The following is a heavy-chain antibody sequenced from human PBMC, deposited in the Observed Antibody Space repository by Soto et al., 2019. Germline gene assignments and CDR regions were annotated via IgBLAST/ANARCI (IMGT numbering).Heavy chain of an antibody. V-gene: IGHV1-2*02. CDR2: ITPNSGGT. Sequence: QVQLVQSGAEVKKPGASVKVSCKASGYTFTGYDMHWVLQAPGQGLERMGWITPNSGGTNYAQKFQGRVTMSRDTAISPDDMELSRLISDDTAVYYCARDGAYSDYLGGFDYWGQGTLVTVSS. CDR3: ARDGAYSDYLGGFDY. D-gene: IGHD5-12*01. CDR1: GYTFTGYD. J-gene: IGHJ4*02.